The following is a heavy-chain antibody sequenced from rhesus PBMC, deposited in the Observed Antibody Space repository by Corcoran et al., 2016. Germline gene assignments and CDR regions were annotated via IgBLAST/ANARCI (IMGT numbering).Heavy chain of an antibody. J-gene: IGHJ4*01. CDR3: ARERKSSSSYMDY. V-gene: IGHV3S18*01. D-gene: IGHD6-19*01. Sequence: EVQLVESGGGLAKPGGSLRLSCAASGFSFSDYYMYWVRQAPGKGLEWVSGISYTGGSTYSAGSVQSRFTISRENAKNTLYLQMDSLRAEDTAVYYCARERKSSSSYMDYWGQGVLVTVSS. CDR1: GFSFSDYY. CDR2: ISYTGGST.